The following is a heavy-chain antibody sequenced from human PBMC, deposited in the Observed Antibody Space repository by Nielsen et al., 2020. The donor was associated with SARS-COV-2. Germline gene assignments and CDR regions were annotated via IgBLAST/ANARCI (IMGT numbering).Heavy chain of an antibody. CDR2: ISAST. Sequence: GGSLRLSCAASGFTISTYAMSWVRQAPGKGLEWVSAISASTYYADSVKGRFTISRDNSKNTLYLQMNSLRAEDTAVHYCAKRSGYTSGWYGDYWGQGTLVTVSS. V-gene: IGHV3-23*01. D-gene: IGHD6-19*01. J-gene: IGHJ4*02. CDR3: AKRSGYTSGWYGDY. CDR1: GFTISTYA.